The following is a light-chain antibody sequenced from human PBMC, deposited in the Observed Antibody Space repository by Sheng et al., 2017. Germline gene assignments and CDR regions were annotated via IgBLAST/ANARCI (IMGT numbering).Light chain of an antibody. J-gene: IGKJ1*01. CDR1: QSVSSN. V-gene: IGKV3D-15*01. Sequence: EIVMTQSPATLSVSPGERATLSCRASQSVSSNLAWYQQKPGQAPRLLIYDTSNRATGIPTRFSGSGSGTDFTLTISSLEPEDFASYYCLQDYNYPRTFGQGTKVEIK. CDR2: DTS. CDR3: LQDYNYPRT.